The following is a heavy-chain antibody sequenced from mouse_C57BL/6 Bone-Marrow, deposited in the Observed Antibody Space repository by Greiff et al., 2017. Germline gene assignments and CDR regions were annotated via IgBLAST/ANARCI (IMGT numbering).Heavy chain of an antibody. Sequence: QVQLQQSGAELVRPGTSVKVSCKASGYAFTNYLIEWVKQRPGQGLEWIGVINPGSGGTNYNEKFKGKATLTADKSSSTAYMQLSSLTSEDSAVYFCARPPYGSRGDYWGQGTTLTVSS. CDR3: ARPPYGSRGDY. J-gene: IGHJ2*01. D-gene: IGHD1-1*01. CDR2: INPGSGGT. CDR1: GYAFTNYL. V-gene: IGHV1-54*01.